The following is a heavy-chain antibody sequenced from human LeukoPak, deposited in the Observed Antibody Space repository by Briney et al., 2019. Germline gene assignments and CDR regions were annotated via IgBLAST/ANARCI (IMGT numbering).Heavy chain of an antibody. J-gene: IGHJ4*02. D-gene: IGHD3-3*01. V-gene: IGHV1-69*05. Sequence: ASVKVSCKASGGTFSSYAISWVRQAPGQGLEWMGGIIPIFGTANYAQKFQGRVTITTDESTSTAYMELSSLRSEDTAVYYCARGPARRILEWLSLDYWGQGTLVTVSS. CDR1: GGTFSSYA. CDR3: ARGPARRILEWLSLDY. CDR2: IIPIFGTA.